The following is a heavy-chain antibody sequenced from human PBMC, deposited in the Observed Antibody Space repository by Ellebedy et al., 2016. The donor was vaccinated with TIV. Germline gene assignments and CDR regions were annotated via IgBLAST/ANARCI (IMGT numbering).Heavy chain of an antibody. D-gene: IGHD5-12*01. J-gene: IGHJ4*02. CDR2: ISYDGSNK. CDR3: AKGMGGVATESIDY. V-gene: IGHV3-30*18. CDR1: GFTFSSYG. Sequence: GESLKISXAASGFTFSSYGMHWVRQAPGKGLEWVAVISYDGSNKYYADSVKGRFTISRDNSKNTLYLQMSSLRAEDTAVYYCAKGMGGVATESIDYWGQGTLVTVSS.